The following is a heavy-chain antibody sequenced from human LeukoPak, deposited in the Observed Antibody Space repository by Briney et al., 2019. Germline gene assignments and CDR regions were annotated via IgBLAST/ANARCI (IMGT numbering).Heavy chain of an antibody. J-gene: IGHJ4*02. Sequence: GGSLRLSCAASGFTFSSYSMNWVRQAPGKGLEWVSDISRSSTTIYYADSVKGRFTISRDNAKNSLYLQMNSLSVEDTAVYYCASAGYSSSWYHYWGQGTLVTVSS. CDR2: ISRSSTTI. D-gene: IGHD6-13*01. CDR3: ASAGYSSSWYHY. CDR1: GFTFSSYS. V-gene: IGHV3-48*01.